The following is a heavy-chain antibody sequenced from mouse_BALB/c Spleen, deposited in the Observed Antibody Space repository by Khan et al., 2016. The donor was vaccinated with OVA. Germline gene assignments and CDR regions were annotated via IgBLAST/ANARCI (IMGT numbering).Heavy chain of an antibody. CDR1: GYSITTDYA. V-gene: IGHV3-2*02. Sequence: LQQSGPGLVKPSQSLSLTCTVTGYSITTDYAWNWIRQFPGNKLEWMGFISYNGNTKYNPSLKSRISITRDTSKNQFFLQLKSVTTEDTARYYCARVYGGDFDYWGQGTTLTVSS. CDR2: ISYNGNT. D-gene: IGHD1-1*01. CDR3: ARVYGGDFDY. J-gene: IGHJ2*01.